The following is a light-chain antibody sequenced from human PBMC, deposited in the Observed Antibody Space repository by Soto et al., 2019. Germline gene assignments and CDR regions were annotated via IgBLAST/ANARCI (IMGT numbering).Light chain of an antibody. Sequence: VMTQSQATLSLSPGERATLSCRASQSVSSSYLAWYQQKPGQAPRLLIYGASSRATGIPDRFSGSGSGTDFTLTISRLEPEDFAVYYCQQYGSSLSITFGQGTRLEIK. CDR3: QQYGSSLSIT. J-gene: IGKJ5*01. V-gene: IGKV3-20*01. CDR1: QSVSSSY. CDR2: GAS.